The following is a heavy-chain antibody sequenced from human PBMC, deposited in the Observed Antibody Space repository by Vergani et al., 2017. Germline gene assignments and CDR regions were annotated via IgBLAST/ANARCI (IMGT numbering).Heavy chain of an antibody. D-gene: IGHD3-3*01. CDR3: ARGYKYYDLWSGYSNWFDP. CDR1: GGSFSGYY. CDR2: INHSGST. J-gene: IGHJ5*02. Sequence: QVQLQQWGAGLLKPSETLSITCAVYGGSFSGYYWSWIRQPPGKGLEWIGEINHSGSTNYNPSLKSRVTISVDTSKHQFSLKLSSVTAADTAVYYCARGYKYYDLWSGYSNWFDPWGQGTLVTVSS. V-gene: IGHV4-34*01.